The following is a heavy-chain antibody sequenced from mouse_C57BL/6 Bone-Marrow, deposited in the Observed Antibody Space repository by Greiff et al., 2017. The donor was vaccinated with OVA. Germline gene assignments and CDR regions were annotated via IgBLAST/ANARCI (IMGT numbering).Heavy chain of an antibody. CDR1: GFTFSSYA. D-gene: IGHD4-1*01. CDR3: ARENWYPFDY. Sequence: EVMLVESGGGLVKPGGSLKLSCAASGFTFSSYAMSWVRQTPEKRLEWVATISDGGSYTYYPDNVKGRFTISRDNAKNNLYLQMSHLKSEDTAMYYCARENWYPFDYWGQGTTLTVSS. CDR2: ISDGGSYT. J-gene: IGHJ2*01. V-gene: IGHV5-4*01.